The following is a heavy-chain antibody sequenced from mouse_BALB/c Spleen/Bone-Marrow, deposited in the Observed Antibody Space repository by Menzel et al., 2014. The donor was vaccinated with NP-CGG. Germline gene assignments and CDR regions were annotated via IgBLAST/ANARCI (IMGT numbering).Heavy chain of an antibody. Sequence: EVKVVESGGGLAQPGGSLRLSCTTSGFTFTDYYVSWVRQPPGKALEWLGFIRNKANGYTTEYSASVKGRFTISRDNSQSSLELQMNPLRAEDSAAYYCTRDIRQRDYWGQGTTLTVSS. CDR2: IRNKANGYTT. J-gene: IGHJ2*01. CDR3: TRDIRQRDY. V-gene: IGHV7-3*02. CDR1: GFTFTDYY.